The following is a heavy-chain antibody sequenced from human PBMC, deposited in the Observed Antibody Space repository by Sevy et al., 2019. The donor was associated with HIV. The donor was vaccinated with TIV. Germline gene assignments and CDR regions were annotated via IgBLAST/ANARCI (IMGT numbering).Heavy chain of an antibody. J-gene: IGHJ4*02. Sequence: GGSLRLSCAASGFTFSSYAMHCARQAPGKGLEWVAVISYDGSNKYYADSVKGRFTISRDNSKNTLYLQMNSLRAEDTAVHYCARDPAYIVRATREYYFDYWGQGTLVTVSS. V-gene: IGHV3-30*04. D-gene: IGHD1-26*01. CDR3: ARDPAYIVRATREYYFDY. CDR1: GFTFSSYA. CDR2: ISYDGSNK.